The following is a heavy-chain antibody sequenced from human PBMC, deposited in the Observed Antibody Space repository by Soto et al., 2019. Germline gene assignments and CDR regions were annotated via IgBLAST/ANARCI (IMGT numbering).Heavy chain of an antibody. CDR2: ISAHNGDT. CDR3: ARDWSRYFDSSGLMWFY. J-gene: IGHJ4*02. CDR1: GYTFNYYG. D-gene: IGHD3-22*01. Sequence: ASVKVSCKASGYTFNYYGISWVRQAPGQGLEWVGWISAHNGDTKYAQNLQGRLTWTTDTSTSTAYMELTSLTSDDTAVYYCARDWSRYFDSSGLMWFYWGQGTLVTVSS. V-gene: IGHV1-18*04.